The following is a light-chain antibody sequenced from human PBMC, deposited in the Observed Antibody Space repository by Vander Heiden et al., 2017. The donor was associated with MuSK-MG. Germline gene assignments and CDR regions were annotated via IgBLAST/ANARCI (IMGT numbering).Light chain of an antibody. CDR1: QAIFNY. J-gene: IGKJ4*01. V-gene: IGKV1-39*01. CDR2: SAS. Sequence: DIQLTQSPSPLSGSVGDRVTITCPARQAIFNYLHWYQQSPGKAPKLLIYSASTLQSGPPPRFSGRASGTDFTLVISMLHPEDFTTYYCQQGDATALTFGGGTKIETK. CDR3: QQGDATALT.